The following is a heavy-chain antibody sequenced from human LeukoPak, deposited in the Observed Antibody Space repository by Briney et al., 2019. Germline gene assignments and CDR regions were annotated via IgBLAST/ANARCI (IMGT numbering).Heavy chain of an antibody. Sequence: PGGSLRLSCAASGFTFSNYWMNWVRQAPGKGLEWVANINQDGSEKYYVDSVKGRFTISRDNAKNSLYLQMNSLRAEDTAVYYCVTGPFDYWGQGTLVTVSP. J-gene: IGHJ4*02. CDR2: INQDGSEK. CDR3: VTGPFDY. V-gene: IGHV3-7*01. CDR1: GFTFSNYW. D-gene: IGHD4-11*01.